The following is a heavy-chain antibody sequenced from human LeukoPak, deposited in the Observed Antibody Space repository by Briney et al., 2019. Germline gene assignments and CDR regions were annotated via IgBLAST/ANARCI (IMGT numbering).Heavy chain of an antibody. Sequence: SETLSLTCTVSGGSISSSSYYWGWIRQPPGKGLEWIGSIYYSGSTYYNPSLKSRVTISVDTSKNQFSLKLSSVTAADTAVYYCARDDNWNYAFDIWGQGTMVTVSS. D-gene: IGHD1-7*01. CDR1: GGSISSSSYY. CDR2: IYYSGST. V-gene: IGHV4-39*07. CDR3: ARDDNWNYAFDI. J-gene: IGHJ3*02.